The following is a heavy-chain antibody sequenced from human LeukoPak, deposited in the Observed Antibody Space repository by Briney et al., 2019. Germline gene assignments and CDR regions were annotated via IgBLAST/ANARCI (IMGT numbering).Heavy chain of an antibody. V-gene: IGHV3-21*01. CDR1: GFTFSSRS. CDR3: ARDRMTYNYCYYGMDV. CDR2: ITSSSSYI. J-gene: IGHJ6*02. D-gene: IGHD2-8*01. Sequence: GGSLRLSCAASGFTFSSRSINWVRQAPGKGLEWVSSITSSSSYIYYADSVKGRFTISRDNAKNSLYLQMDSLRAEDSAVYYCARDRMTYNYCYYGMDVWGQGTTVTVSS.